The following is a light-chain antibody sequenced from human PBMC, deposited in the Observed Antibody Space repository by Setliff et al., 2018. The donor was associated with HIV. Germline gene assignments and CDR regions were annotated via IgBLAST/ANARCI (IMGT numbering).Light chain of an antibody. CDR1: SSDIGTYNS. CDR2: EIT. CDR3: SSLISSTSYV. V-gene: IGLV2-18*02. Sequence: QSALTQPPSVSGSPGQSVTISCTGTSSDIGTYNSISWYQQTPGTAPKLIIYEITARPSGVPDRFSGSKSGNTASLTISGLQVEDEADYFCSSLISSTSYVFGTGTKSPS. J-gene: IGLJ1*01.